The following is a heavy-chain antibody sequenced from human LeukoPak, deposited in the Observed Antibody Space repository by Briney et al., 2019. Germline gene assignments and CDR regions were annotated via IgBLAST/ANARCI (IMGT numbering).Heavy chain of an antibody. V-gene: IGHV1-69*02. D-gene: IGHD3-22*01. CDR2: IIPMLGIA. CDR1: GGTFSSYT. CDR3: ARGPYYYDRSGYADT. J-gene: IGHJ5*02. Sequence: SVKVSCKASGGTFSSYTITWVRQAPGQGLEWMGMIIPMLGIANYAQRFQGRVTITADKSTSTAYMEMSSLRSEDTAVYYCARGPYYYDRSGYADTWGQGTLVTVSS.